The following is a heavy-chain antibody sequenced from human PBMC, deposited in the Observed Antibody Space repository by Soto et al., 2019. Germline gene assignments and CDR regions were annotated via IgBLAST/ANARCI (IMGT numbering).Heavy chain of an antibody. J-gene: IGHJ6*02. CDR3: ARDGLVPYGYGMDV. CDR2: IWFDGSKK. Sequence: QMQLVESGGGVVQPGRSLRLSCAASGFTFRSYGIHWVRQAPGKGLEWVALIWFDGSKKYYVDSVKGRFAVSRDNSKNTLYLQMNSLRVEDTAVYYWARDGLVPYGYGMDVWGQGTTVTVSS. D-gene: IGHD2-2*01. CDR1: GFTFRSYG. V-gene: IGHV3-33*01.